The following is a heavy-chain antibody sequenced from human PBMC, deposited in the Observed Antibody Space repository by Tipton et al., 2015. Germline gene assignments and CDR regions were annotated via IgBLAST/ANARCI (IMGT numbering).Heavy chain of an antibody. CDR2: INHSGST. J-gene: IGHJ4*02. CDR1: GGSFRGYY. Sequence: TLSLTCGVYGGSFRGYYWSWIRQPPGKGLEWIGEINHSGSTNYSPSLKSRVTMSVDTSKNQFSLKLSSVTAADTAVYYCARGDPTVKPHCFDDWGQGTLLTVSS. V-gene: IGHV4-34*01. D-gene: IGHD4-17*01. CDR3: ARGDPTVKPHCFDD.